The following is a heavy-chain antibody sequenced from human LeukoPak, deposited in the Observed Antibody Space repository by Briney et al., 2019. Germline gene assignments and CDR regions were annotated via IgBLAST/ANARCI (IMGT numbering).Heavy chain of an antibody. CDR1: GYTFTSYG. J-gene: IGHJ4*02. Sequence: ASVKVSCKASGYTFTSYGISWVRQAPGQGLEWMGWISAYNGNTNYAQKLQGRVTMTTDTSTSTAYMELRSLRSDDTAVYYCARDLVRNCGGDCQFDYWGQGTLVTVSS. V-gene: IGHV1-18*01. D-gene: IGHD2-21*02. CDR2: ISAYNGNT. CDR3: ARDLVRNCGGDCQFDY.